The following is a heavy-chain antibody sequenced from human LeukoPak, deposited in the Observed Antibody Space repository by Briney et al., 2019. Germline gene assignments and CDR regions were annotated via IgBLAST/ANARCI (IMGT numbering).Heavy chain of an antibody. V-gene: IGHV4-39*07. D-gene: IGHD6-6*01. Sequence: SETLSLTCTLSCGSISGNNYYWGWIRQPPGKGLEWIGSISYSGSTYYNPSLKSRVTISVDTSKNQFSLKLSSVTAADTAVYYCARAWNYSSSSFDYWGQGTLVTVSS. J-gene: IGHJ4*02. CDR1: CGSISGNNYY. CDR3: ARAWNYSSSSFDY. CDR2: ISYSGST.